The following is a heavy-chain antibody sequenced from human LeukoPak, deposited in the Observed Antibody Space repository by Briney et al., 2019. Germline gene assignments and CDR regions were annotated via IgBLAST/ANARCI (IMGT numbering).Heavy chain of an antibody. D-gene: IGHD3-10*01. CDR2: ISSSSSTI. Sequence: GGSLRLSCAASGFTFSSYSMNWVRQAPGKGLEWVSYISSSSSTIYYADSVKGRFTISRDNAKNSLYLQMNSLRADDTAVYYCARDLPYGSGSYGFYWGQGTLVTVSS. J-gene: IGHJ4*02. V-gene: IGHV3-48*01. CDR3: ARDLPYGSGSYGFY. CDR1: GFTFSSYS.